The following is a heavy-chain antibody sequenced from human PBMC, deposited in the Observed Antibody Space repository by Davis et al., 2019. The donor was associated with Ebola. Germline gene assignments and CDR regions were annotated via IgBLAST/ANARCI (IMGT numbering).Heavy chain of an antibody. Sequence: MPSETLSLTCAVYGGSFSGYYWSWIRQPPGKGLEWIGEINHSGSTNYNPSLKSRVTISVDTSKNQFSLKLSSVTAADTAVYYCAREVGLYCSGGSCYQTYYFDYWGQGTLVTVSS. CDR2: INHSGST. D-gene: IGHD2-15*01. CDR3: AREVGLYCSGGSCYQTYYFDY. CDR1: GGSFSGYY. V-gene: IGHV4-34*01. J-gene: IGHJ4*02.